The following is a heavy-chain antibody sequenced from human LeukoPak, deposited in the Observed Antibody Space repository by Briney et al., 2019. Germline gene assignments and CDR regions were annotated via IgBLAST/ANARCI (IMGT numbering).Heavy chain of an antibody. D-gene: IGHD3-22*01. V-gene: IGHV3-53*01. CDR2: LYSGGST. CDR1: GGSISRSNW. CDR3: ARVRDYYDSRGYYFEYFDH. J-gene: IGHJ1*01. Sequence: ETLSLTCAVSGGSISRSNWWSWVRQAPGKGLEWVSVLYSGGSTNYADSVKGRFTISRDNSKNTLYLQMNSLRAEDTAVYYCARVRDYYDSRGYYFEYFDHWGQGTLVTVSS.